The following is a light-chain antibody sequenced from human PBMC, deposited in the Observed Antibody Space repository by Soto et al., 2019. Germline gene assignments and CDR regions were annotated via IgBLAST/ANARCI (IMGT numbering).Light chain of an antibody. CDR2: DVS. CDR3: SSYTSSSTLIV. V-gene: IGLV2-14*01. Sequence: QSVLTQPAPVSGSPGQWITLSCTGTSSDVGGYNYVSLYQQHPGKAPKLMIYDVSNRPSGVSNRFSGSKSGNTASLTISGLQAEDEADYYCSSYTSSSTLIVFGTGTKVTVL. CDR1: SSDVGGYNY. J-gene: IGLJ1*01.